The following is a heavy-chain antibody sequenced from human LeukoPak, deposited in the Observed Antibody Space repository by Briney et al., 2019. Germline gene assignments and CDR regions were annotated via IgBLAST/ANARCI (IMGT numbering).Heavy chain of an antibody. V-gene: IGHV3-23*01. J-gene: IGHJ4*02. CDR1: GFTFSNYA. CDR2: ISGSDYA. D-gene: IGHD3-9*01. Sequence: PGGSLRLSCAASGFTFSNYAMGWVRQAPGKGLEWVSGISGSDYAYYTDSVKGRFTISRYNSKNTLYLQMNTLRAENTAVYYCAKGVRYLDWWILDYWGQGTLVPVSS. CDR3: AKGVRYLDWWILDY.